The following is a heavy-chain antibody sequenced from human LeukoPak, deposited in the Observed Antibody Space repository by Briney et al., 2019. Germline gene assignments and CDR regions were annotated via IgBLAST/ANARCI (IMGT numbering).Heavy chain of an antibody. CDR1: GDSISSGDYY. CDR3: ARDNPPEHSSGWPIFYYYYYMDV. Sequence: SETLSLTCTVSGDSISSGDYYWSWIRQPAGKGLEWIGRISSSGSTNYNPSLKSRVTISADTSKNQFSLKLSSVTAADTAVYYCARDNPPEHSSGWPIFYYYYYMDVWGKGTTVTVSS. J-gene: IGHJ6*03. V-gene: IGHV4-61*02. CDR2: ISSSGST. D-gene: IGHD6-19*01.